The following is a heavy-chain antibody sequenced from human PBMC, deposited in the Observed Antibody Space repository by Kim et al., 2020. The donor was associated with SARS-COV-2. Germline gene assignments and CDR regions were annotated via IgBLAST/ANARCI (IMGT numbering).Heavy chain of an antibody. J-gene: IGHJ4*02. Sequence: GGSLRLSCAASGFTFSSYGMHWVRQAPGKGLEWVAVISYDGSNKYYADSVKGRFTISRDNSKNTLYLQMNSLRAEDTAVYYCAKGVRVAAAGLIDYWGQGTLVTVSS. CDR2: ISYDGSNK. V-gene: IGHV3-30*18. D-gene: IGHD6-13*01. CDR3: AKGVRVAAAGLIDY. CDR1: GFTFSSYG.